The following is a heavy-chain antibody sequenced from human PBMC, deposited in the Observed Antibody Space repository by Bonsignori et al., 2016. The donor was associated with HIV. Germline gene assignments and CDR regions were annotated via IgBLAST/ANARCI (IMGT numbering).Heavy chain of an antibody. D-gene: IGHD3-10*01. V-gene: IGHV3-53*01. J-gene: IGHJ4*02. CDR2: IYAGGET. Sequence: GESLKISCAASGFTVNSKYMSWVRQAPGQGLEWVAVIYAGGETYYADSVEGRFTISRDNSKNTLYLQMSSLGTEDAAVYYCARVLKVSRHKYGPGDYWGPGNAGHRLL. CDR1: GFTVNSKY. CDR3: ARVLKVSRHKYGPGDY.